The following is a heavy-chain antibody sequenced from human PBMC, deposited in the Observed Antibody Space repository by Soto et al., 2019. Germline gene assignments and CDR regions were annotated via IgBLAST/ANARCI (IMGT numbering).Heavy chain of an antibody. CDR2: MNPDSENT. CDR1: GYTFTNYD. Sequence: QVHLVQSGAEVKQPGASVRVSCKASGYTFTNYDITWVRQATGQGLEWMGWMNPDSENTGSPQKFQGRVTMTVNTSIHTAYMESTSLRSEDTAVYYCTRAQFEFGSYFGLDVWGQGTTVTVSS. V-gene: IGHV1-8*01. J-gene: IGHJ6*02. CDR3: TRAQFEFGSYFGLDV. D-gene: IGHD3-10*01.